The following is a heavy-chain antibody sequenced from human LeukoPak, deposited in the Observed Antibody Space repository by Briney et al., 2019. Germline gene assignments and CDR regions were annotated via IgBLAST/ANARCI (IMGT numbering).Heavy chain of an antibody. D-gene: IGHD3-3*01. J-gene: IGHJ4*02. V-gene: IGHV4-34*01. Sequence: PSETLSLTCAVYGGSFSGYYWSWIRQPPGKGLEWIGEINHSGSTNYNPSLKSRVTISVDTSKNQFSLKLSSVTAADTAVYYCARTYDFWSGYYGRYFDYWGQGTLVTVSS. CDR3: ARTYDFWSGYYGRYFDY. CDR1: GGSFSGYY. CDR2: INHSGST.